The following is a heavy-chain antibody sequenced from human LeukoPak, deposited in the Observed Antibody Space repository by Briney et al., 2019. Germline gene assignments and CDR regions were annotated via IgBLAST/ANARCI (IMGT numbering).Heavy chain of an antibody. CDR1: GFTFSSYA. D-gene: IGHD6-19*01. Sequence: GGSLRLSCAASGFTFSSYAMSWVRQAPGKGLEWVSAISGSGGSTYYADSVKGRFTISRDNSTNTLYLQMHSLRAEDTAVYYCAKYSRQVAGRGSFDYWGQGTLVTVS. CDR2: ISGSGGST. CDR3: AKYSRQVAGRGSFDY. V-gene: IGHV3-23*01. J-gene: IGHJ4*02.